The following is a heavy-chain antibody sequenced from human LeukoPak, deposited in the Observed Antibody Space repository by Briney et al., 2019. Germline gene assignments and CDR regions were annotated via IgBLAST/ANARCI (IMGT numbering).Heavy chain of an antibody. V-gene: IGHV1-46*01. CDR3: ARGKQNPHEYYDILTGYDYFDY. Sequence: ASVKVSCTASGYTFTSYYMHWVRQAPGQGLEWMGIINPSGGSTSYAQKFQGRVTMTRDTSTSTVYMELSSLRSEDTAVYYCARGKQNPHEYYDILTGYDYFDYWGQGTLVTVSS. CDR2: INPSGGST. D-gene: IGHD3-9*01. CDR1: GYTFTSYY. J-gene: IGHJ4*02.